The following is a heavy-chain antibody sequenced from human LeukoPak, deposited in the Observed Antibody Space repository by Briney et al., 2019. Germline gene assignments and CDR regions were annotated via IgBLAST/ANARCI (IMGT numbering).Heavy chain of an antibody. CDR2: IYYSGST. CDR3: ARGPNRYYFDY. CDR1: GGSISNYY. J-gene: IGHJ4*02. Sequence: SETLSLTCTVSGGSISNYYWTWIRQPPGKGLEWIGHIYYSGSTSYSPSLKSRVTISVDTSKNQFSLKLTSVTPADTAVYYCARGPNRYYFDYWGQGTLVTVSS. D-gene: IGHD1-14*01. V-gene: IGHV4-59*01.